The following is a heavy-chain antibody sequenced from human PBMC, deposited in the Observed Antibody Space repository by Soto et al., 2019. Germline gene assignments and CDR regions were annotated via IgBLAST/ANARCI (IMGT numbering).Heavy chain of an antibody. J-gene: IGHJ6*02. D-gene: IGHD7-27*01. V-gene: IGHV1-58*02. CDR2: IVVGSGNT. CDR1: GFTFTSSA. Sequence: ASVKVSCKASGFTFTSSAMQWVRQARGQRLEWIGWIVVGSGNTNYAQKFQERVTITRDMSTSTAYMELSSLRSEDTAVYYCAADRLGTNYYYGMDVWGQGTTVTVSS. CDR3: AADRLGTNYYYGMDV.